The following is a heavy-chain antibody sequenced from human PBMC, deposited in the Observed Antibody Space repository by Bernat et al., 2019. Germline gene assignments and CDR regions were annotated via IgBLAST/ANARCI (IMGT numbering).Heavy chain of an antibody. V-gene: IGHV4-4*02. CDR2: IYHSGST. CDR3: ASYGSGSYYNYYYYYMDV. J-gene: IGHJ6*03. CDR1: GGSISSSNW. Sequence: QLQLQESGPGLVKPSETLSLTCTVSGGSISSSNWWSWVRQPPGKGLEWIGEIYHSGSTNYNPSLKSRVTISVDKSKNQFSLKLSSVTAADTAVYYCASYGSGSYYNYYYYYMDVWGKGTTVTVSS. D-gene: IGHD3-10*01.